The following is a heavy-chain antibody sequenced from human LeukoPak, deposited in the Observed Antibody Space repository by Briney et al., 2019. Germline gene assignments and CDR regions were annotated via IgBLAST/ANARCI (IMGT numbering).Heavy chain of an antibody. CDR1: GFTFSSYA. J-gene: IGHJ3*02. Sequence: GGSLRLSCAASGFTFSSYAMHGVRQAPGKGLEWVAVISYDGSNKYYADSVKGRFTISRDNSKNTLYLQMNSLRAEDTAVYYCASSSYGDYVAFDIWGQGTMVTVSS. CDR3: ASSSYGDYVAFDI. V-gene: IGHV3-30-3*01. CDR2: ISYDGSNK. D-gene: IGHD4-17*01.